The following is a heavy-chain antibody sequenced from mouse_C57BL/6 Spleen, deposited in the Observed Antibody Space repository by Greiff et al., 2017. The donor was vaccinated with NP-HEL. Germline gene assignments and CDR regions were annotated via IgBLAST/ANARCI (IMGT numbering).Heavy chain of an antibody. J-gene: IGHJ3*01. Sequence: VQLKESGAELVRPGASVKLSCTASGFNIKDDYMHWVKQRPEQGLEWIGWIDPENGDTEYASKFQGKATITADTSSNTAYLQLSSLTSEDTAVYYCCYYYGSSYPAYWGQGTLVTVSA. V-gene: IGHV14-4*01. CDR3: CYYYGSSYPAY. D-gene: IGHD1-1*01. CDR2: IDPENGDT. CDR1: GFNIKDDY.